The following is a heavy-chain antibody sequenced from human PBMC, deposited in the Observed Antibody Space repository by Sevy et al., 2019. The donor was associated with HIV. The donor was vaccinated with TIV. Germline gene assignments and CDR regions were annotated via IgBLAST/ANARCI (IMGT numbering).Heavy chain of an antibody. D-gene: IGHD2-2*01. CDR1: GYNFAGYY. CDR2: TNPNSGGT. J-gene: IGHJ4*02. CDR3: ARGLEYCGCINCPHIY. V-gene: IGHV1-2*02. Sequence: ASVKVSCKASGYNFAGYYINWVRQAPGQGLEWMGWTNPNSGGTNYAQKFQGRVTMTRDTSISTAYMELSRLRSDDTAVYYCARGLEYCGCINCPHIYWGQGTLVTVSS.